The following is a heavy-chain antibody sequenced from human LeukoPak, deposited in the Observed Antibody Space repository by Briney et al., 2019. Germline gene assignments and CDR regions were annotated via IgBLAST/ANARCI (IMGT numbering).Heavy chain of an antibody. CDR1: GGSISSGGYY. V-gene: IGHV4-31*03. J-gene: IGHJ4*02. Sequence: PSETLSLTCTVSGGSISSGGYYWSWIRQHPGKGLEWIGYIYYSGSTYYNPSLKSRVTISVDTSKNQFSLKLSSVTAADTAVYYCAREVWTAMGSGTYYLDYWGQGTLVTVSS. D-gene: IGHD5-18*01. CDR2: IYYSGST. CDR3: AREVWTAMGSGTYYLDY.